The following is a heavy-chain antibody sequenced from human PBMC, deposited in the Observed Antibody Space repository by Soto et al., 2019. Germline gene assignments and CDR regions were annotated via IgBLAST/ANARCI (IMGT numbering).Heavy chain of an antibody. V-gene: IGHV1-3*01. J-gene: IGHJ6*02. CDR3: AGGIVVAYYYYGMDV. D-gene: IGHD3-22*01. CDR2: INAGNGNT. CDR1: GYTFTSYA. Sequence: ASVKVSCKASGYTFTSYAMHWVRQAPGQRLEWMGWINAGNGNTKYSQKFQGRVTITRDTSASTAYMELSSLRSEDTAVYYCAGGIVVAYYYYGMDVWGQGTTVTVSS.